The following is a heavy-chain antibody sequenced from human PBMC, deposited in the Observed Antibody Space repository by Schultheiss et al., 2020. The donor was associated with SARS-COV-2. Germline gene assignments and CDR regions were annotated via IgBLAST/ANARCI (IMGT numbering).Heavy chain of an antibody. CDR2: ISYDGSNK. D-gene: IGHD5-24*01. CDR1: GFTFSNAW. V-gene: IGHV3-30*03. Sequence: GGSLRLSCAASGFTFSNAWMSWVRQAPGKGLEWVAVISYDGSNKYYADSVKGRFTISRDNAKNSLYLQMNSLRAEDTAVYYCARVEMATESDYWGQGTLVTVSS. J-gene: IGHJ4*02. CDR3: ARVEMATESDY.